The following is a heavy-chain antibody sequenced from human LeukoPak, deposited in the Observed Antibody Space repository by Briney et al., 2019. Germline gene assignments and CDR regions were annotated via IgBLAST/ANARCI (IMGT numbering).Heavy chain of an antibody. CDR1: GGSISSYY. J-gene: IGHJ5*02. CDR2: IYYSGSN. D-gene: IGHD5-18*01. CDR3: ARAPVDTAMVTWFDP. V-gene: IGHV4-59*06. Sequence: SETLSLTCTVSGGSISSYYWSWIRQPPGKGLEWIGYIYYSGSNDYNPSLKSRVTISVDTSKNQFSLKLSSVTAADTAVYYCARAPVDTAMVTWFDPWGQGTLVTVYS.